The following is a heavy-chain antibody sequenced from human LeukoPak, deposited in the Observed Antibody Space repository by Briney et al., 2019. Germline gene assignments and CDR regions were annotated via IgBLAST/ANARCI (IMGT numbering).Heavy chain of an antibody. CDR3: ARVDADASTETTKYFDY. CDR2: INPTGGHT. D-gene: IGHD4-11*01. V-gene: IGHV1-46*01. J-gene: IGHJ4*02. Sequence: GASVKVSCKASGYTFTNYYMHWVRQAPGQGLEWMGVINPTGGHTSFAQKFQGRVTMTRDMSTSTVYVELSSLRSEDTAFYYCARVDADASTETTKYFDYWGQGTLVTVSS. CDR1: GYTFTNYY.